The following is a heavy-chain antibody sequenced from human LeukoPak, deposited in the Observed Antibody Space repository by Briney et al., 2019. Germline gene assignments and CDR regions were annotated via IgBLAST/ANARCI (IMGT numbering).Heavy chain of an antibody. CDR1: GGSISSYY. J-gene: IGHJ5*02. D-gene: IGHD7-27*01. Sequence: SETLSLTCTVSGGSISSYYWSWVRQPPGKGLEWIGYIYYSGSTNYNPSLTSGVTISVDTSKNQFSLKLSSVTAADTAVYYCARDLTGDTGFDPWGQGTLVTVSS. CDR2: IYYSGST. CDR3: ARDLTGDTGFDP. V-gene: IGHV4-59*01.